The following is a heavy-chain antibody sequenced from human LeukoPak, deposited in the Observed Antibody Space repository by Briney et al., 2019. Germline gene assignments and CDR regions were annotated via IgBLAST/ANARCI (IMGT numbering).Heavy chain of an antibody. CDR1: GGSISSGDYY. D-gene: IGHD5-18*01. CDR3: ARGRGQLWFFY. CDR2: IYYSGST. V-gene: IGHV4-30-4*01. Sequence: SETLSLTCTVSGGSISSGDYYWSWIRQPPGKGLEWIGYIYYSGSTYYNPSLKSRVTISVDTSKNQFSLKLSSVTAADTAMYYCARGRGQLWFFYWGQGTLVTVSS. J-gene: IGHJ4*02.